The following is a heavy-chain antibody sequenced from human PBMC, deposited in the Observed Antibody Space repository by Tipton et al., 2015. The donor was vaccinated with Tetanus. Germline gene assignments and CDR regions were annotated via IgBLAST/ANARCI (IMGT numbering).Heavy chain of an antibody. V-gene: IGHV3-30*18. CDR1: GFTFSSYG. CDR3: AKEGDILTGYLFDY. D-gene: IGHD3-9*01. J-gene: IGHJ4*02. CDR2: ISYDGSNK. Sequence: QLVQSGGGVAQPGRSLRLSCAASGFTFSSYGMHWVRQAPGKGLEWVAVISYDGSNKYYADSVKGRFAISRDNSKNTLYLQMNSLRAEDTAVYYCAKEGDILTGYLFDYWGQGTLVTVSS.